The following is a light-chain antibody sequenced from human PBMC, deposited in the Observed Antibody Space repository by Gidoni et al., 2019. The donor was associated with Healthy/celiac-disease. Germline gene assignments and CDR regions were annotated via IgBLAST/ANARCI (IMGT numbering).Light chain of an antibody. Sequence: DIQMPESPSSLSASVGDRVTITCQASQDISNYLNWYQQKPGQAPKLLIYDASNLETGVPSRFSGSGSGTDFTLTISSLQAEDIATYYCQQYDNLPFTFGPGTKVDIK. J-gene: IGKJ3*01. CDR3: QQYDNLPFT. CDR2: DAS. V-gene: IGKV1-33*01. CDR1: QDISNY.